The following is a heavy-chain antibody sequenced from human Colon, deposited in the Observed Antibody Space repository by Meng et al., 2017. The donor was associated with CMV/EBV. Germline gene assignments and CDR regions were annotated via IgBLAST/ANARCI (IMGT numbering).Heavy chain of an antibody. CDR1: GFTFSTYG. V-gene: IGHV1-2*02. J-gene: IGHJ5*02. CDR2: INPHNGDT. Sequence: GGSLRLSCAASGFTFSTYGMHWVRQAPGKGLEWVGWINPHNGDTKYAQKFHGRVTMTRDTSTSTVFMELNRLRSDDTAIYFCAREDESYQLPIGDKWFDAWGQGTLVTVSS. CDR3: AREDESYQLPIGDKWFDA. D-gene: IGHD2-21*01.